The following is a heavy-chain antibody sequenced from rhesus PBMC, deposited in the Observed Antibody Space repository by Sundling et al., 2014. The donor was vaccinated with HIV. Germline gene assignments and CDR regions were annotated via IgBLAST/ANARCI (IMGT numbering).Heavy chain of an antibody. CDR1: GFTFSSYG. J-gene: IGHJ6*01. CDR3: ARDRPGYSRWSALES. D-gene: IGHD6-13*01. V-gene: IGHV3-100*01. CDR2: ISESGGIT. Sequence: EVQLVETGGGLVQPGGSLKLSCAASGFTFSSYGMTWVRQAPGKGLEWVSVISESGGITHYADSVKGRFTISRDNAKNSLFMEMNNLRVEDTAVYYCARDRPGYSRWSALESWGQGVVVTVSS.